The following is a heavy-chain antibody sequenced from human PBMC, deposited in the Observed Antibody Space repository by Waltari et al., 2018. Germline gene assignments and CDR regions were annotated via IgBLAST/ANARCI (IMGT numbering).Heavy chain of an antibody. D-gene: IGHD4-17*01. Sequence: EVQLVESGGGLIQPGGSLRLSCAASGFTVSSNYMSWVRQAPGKGLEWVAVFYSGGSTYYADSVKGRFTISRDNSKNTLYLQMNSLRAEDTAVYYCARLTIHYGAHNLNDYWGQGTLVTVSS. CDR2: FYSGGST. V-gene: IGHV3-53*01. CDR1: GFTVSSNY. CDR3: ARLTIHYGAHNLNDY. J-gene: IGHJ4*02.